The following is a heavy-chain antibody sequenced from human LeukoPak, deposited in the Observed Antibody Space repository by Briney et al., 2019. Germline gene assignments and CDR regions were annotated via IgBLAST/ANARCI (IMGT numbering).Heavy chain of an antibody. D-gene: IGHD1-26*01. Sequence: GGSLRLSCVVSGFTLNDYALHWVRQAPGKGLEWISLISGDGDSTYYADSMKGRFTISRDNSKNSLYLQMSSLRAEDTALYYCTKGVRSGTYYNCFDPWGQGTLVTVSS. CDR2: ISGDGDST. CDR1: GFTLNDYA. V-gene: IGHV3-43*02. J-gene: IGHJ5*02. CDR3: TKGVRSGTYYNCFDP.